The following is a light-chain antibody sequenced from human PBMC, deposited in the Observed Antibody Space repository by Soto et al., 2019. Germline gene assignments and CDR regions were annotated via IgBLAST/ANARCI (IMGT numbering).Light chain of an antibody. CDR1: SSDVGSYNY. CDR2: EVS. CDR3: SSYTTTYTYV. Sequence: QSVLTQPASVSGSPRQSITISCTGTSSDVGSYNYVSWYQQHPGKVPKILIYEVSNRPSGVSNRFSGSKSGNTASLTISGLQAEDEADYYCSSYTTTYTYVFGTGTKVTVL. V-gene: IGLV2-14*03. J-gene: IGLJ1*01.